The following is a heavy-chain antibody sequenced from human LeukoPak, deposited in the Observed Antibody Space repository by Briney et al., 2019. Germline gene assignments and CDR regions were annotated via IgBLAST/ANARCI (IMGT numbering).Heavy chain of an antibody. J-gene: IGHJ4*02. CDR2: IKNNTDGGTT. V-gene: IGHV3-15*07. Sequence: PGGSLRLSCAASGFTFNSAWMNCVRQAPGMGLEWVCRIKNNTDGGTTDYSAPMKGSFAISTDASENTLYLQMNSLKTADTAVYYCTRPLKGGYFDYWGQGTLVTVSS. CDR1: GFTFNSAW. CDR3: TRPLKGGYFDY. D-gene: IGHD2-8*01.